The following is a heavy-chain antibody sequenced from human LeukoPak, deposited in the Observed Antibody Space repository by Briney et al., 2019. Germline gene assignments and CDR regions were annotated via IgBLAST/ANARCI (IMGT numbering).Heavy chain of an antibody. V-gene: IGHV1-18*01. J-gene: IGHJ4*02. CDR2: ISAYNGNT. Sequence: ASVKVSCKASGYTFTSYGISWVRQAPGQGLEWMGWISAYNGNTNYAQKFQGRVTMTRDTSTSTVYMELSSLRSEDTAVYYCARDPTTGIFDYWGQGTLVTVSS. D-gene: IGHD1-1*01. CDR3: ARDPTTGIFDY. CDR1: GYTFTSYG.